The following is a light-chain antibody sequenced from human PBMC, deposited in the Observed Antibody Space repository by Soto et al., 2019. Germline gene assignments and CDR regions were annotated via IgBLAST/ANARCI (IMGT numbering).Light chain of an antibody. CDR1: QSVSSSY. CDR2: GAS. J-gene: IGKJ4*01. CDR3: QQYGSSPLT. Sequence: PLSLIPSQSVSSSYLAWYQQKPGQAPRLLIYGASSRATGIPDRFSGSGSGTDFTLTISRLEPEDFAVYYCQQYGSSPLTFGGGTKVDIK. V-gene: IGKV3-20*01.